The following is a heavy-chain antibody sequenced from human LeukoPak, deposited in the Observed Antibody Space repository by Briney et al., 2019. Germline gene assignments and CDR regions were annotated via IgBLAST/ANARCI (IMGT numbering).Heavy chain of an antibody. CDR2: SNSNGGTS. Sequence: GGSLRLSCTASGFTFNIYAMHWVRQAPGKGLEYLSSSNSNGGTSYYADLVRGRFTISRDNSKNTVFLQMSGLRVEDTALYYCVKDSAKRGSYIRAFEIWGQGTMVIVSS. CDR3: VKDSAKRGSYIRAFEI. CDR1: GFTFNIYA. V-gene: IGHV3-64D*09. J-gene: IGHJ3*02. D-gene: IGHD1-26*01.